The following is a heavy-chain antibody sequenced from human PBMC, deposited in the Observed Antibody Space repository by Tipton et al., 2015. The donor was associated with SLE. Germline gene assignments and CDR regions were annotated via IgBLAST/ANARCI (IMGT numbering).Heavy chain of an antibody. CDR1: GYTFTHHW. J-gene: IGHJ4*02. D-gene: IGHD5-24*01. CDR3: ARRNGYNPPYFDY. V-gene: IGHV5-51*03. Sequence: QLVQSGAEVKKPGESLKISCKASGYTFTHHWIGWVRQMPGKGLEWMGMISPGDSDTRYSPSFQGQVTMSVDKSINTVYLHWSSLKASDTAIYYCARRNGYNPPYFDYWGQGTLVTVSS. CDR2: ISPGDSDT.